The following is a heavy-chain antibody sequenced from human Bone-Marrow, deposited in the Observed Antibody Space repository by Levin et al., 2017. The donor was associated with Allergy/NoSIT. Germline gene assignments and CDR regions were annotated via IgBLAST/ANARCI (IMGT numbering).Heavy chain of an antibody. CDR3: ARDGFGVDPGGDF. D-gene: IGHD3-3*01. Sequence: SVKVSCKASGGTLSSNAVSWVRQAPGQGLEWMGGIIPIFGTANYAQKFQGRVTIIADTSTSTAYMELTSLRSEDTAVYFCARDGFGVDPGGDFWGQGTLVTVSS. V-gene: IGHV1-69*06. CDR1: GGTLSSNA. J-gene: IGHJ4*02. CDR2: IIPIFGTA.